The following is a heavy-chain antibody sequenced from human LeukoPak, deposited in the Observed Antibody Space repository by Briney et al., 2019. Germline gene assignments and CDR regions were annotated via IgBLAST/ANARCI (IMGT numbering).Heavy chain of an antibody. CDR3: AKEIYGDPTGGRFQH. Sequence: GGSLRLSCAASEFTFSNYGMHWVRQAPGKGLEWVAFIRYDGTNKYYADSVKGRFTISRDNSKNTLYLQMNSLRAEDTAVFYCAKEIYGDPTGGRFQHWGQGTLVTVPS. D-gene: IGHD4-17*01. CDR2: IRYDGTNK. J-gene: IGHJ1*01. V-gene: IGHV3-30*02. CDR1: EFTFSNYG.